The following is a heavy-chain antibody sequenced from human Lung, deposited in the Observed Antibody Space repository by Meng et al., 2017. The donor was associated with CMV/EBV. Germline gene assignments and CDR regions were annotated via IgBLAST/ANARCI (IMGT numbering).Heavy chain of an antibody. V-gene: IGHV4-31*03. CDR3: ARGGGYWSAGLYYYYGMDV. D-gene: IGHD2-21*02. CDR2: IYYSGST. Sequence: SXTXSLXCTVSGGXISSGGYYWSWIRQHPGKGLEWIGYIYYSGSTYYNPSLKSRVTISVDTSKNRFSLKLSSVTAADTAVYYCARGGGYWSAGLYYYYGMDVXGQGXTVTVSS. J-gene: IGHJ6*02. CDR1: GGXISSGGYY.